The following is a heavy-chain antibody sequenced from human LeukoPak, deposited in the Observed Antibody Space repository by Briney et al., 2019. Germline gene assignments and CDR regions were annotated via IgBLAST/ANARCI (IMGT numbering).Heavy chain of an antibody. CDR3: ASSPIAVALPSY. Sequence: GGSLRLSCAASGFSFSSYWMSWVPQAPGKGLEWVANIEEDGSQQFYVDSVKGRFTISRDNAKKSLYLQMNSLRVEDTGVYYCASSPIAVALPSYWGQGTLVTVSS. V-gene: IGHV3-7*01. J-gene: IGHJ4*02. D-gene: IGHD6-19*01. CDR2: IEEDGSQQ. CDR1: GFSFSSYW.